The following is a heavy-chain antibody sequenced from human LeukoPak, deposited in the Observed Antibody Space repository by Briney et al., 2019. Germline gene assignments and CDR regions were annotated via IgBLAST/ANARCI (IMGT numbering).Heavy chain of an antibody. CDR3: ARLPVVAATDYVGNY. V-gene: IGHV4-31*03. CDR1: GGSISSGGYY. J-gene: IGHJ4*02. Sequence: SQTLSLTCTVSGGSISSGGYYWSWIRQHPGKGLEWIGYIYYSGSTYYNPSLKSRVTISVDTSKNQFSLKLSSVTAADTAVYYCARLPVVAATDYVGNYWGQGTLATVSS. CDR2: IYYSGST. D-gene: IGHD2-15*01.